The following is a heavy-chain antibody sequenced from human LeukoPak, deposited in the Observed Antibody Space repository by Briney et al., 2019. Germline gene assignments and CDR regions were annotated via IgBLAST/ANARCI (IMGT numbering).Heavy chain of an antibody. Sequence: GASVTVSFKASGYTFTGYYMHWVRQAPGRGLEWMGWINPNSGGTNYAQKFRGWVTMTRDTSISTAYMELSRLRSDDTAVYYCARARPAAIRGDWFDPWGQGTLVTVSS. CDR3: ARARPAAIRGDWFDP. CDR2: INPNSGGT. CDR1: GYTFTGYY. V-gene: IGHV1-2*04. J-gene: IGHJ5*02. D-gene: IGHD2-2*02.